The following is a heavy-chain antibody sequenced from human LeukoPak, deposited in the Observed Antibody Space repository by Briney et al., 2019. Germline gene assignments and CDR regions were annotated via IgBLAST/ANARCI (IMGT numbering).Heavy chain of an antibody. Sequence: SETLSLTCRVYGESFTDYFCAWIRQPPGKGLEWIGELNHVGRTTYNPSLKSRVTISVDTSKNQFSLKLNSVTAADTAVYYCARVSIAVSGTCDYWGQGTLVTVSS. D-gene: IGHD6-19*01. CDR3: ARVSIAVSGTCDY. J-gene: IGHJ4*02. CDR2: LNHVGRT. CDR1: GESFTDYF. V-gene: IGHV4-34*01.